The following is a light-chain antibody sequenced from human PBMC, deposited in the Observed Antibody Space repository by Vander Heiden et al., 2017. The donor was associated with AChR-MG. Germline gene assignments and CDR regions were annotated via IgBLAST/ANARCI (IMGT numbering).Light chain of an antibody. CDR3: QSYDSSLSGWV. Sequence: QSVLTQPPSVSGAAGQRVTISCTGSRSNTGAGYDVNWYQQFPRTAPKLLIYGNNNRASGVPDRFSGSKSGASASLAITGLQAEDEADYYCQSYDSSLSGWVFGEGTKLTVL. J-gene: IGLJ3*02. CDR1: RSNTGAGYD. V-gene: IGLV1-40*01. CDR2: GNN.